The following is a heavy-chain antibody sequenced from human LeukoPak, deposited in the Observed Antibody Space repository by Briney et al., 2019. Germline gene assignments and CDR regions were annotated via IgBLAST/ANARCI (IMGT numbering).Heavy chain of an antibody. V-gene: IGHV1-2*02. CDR1: GYSFTTYW. Sequence: ASVKVSCKPSGYSFTTYWIHWVRQAPGQGLEWMGCMNADSGVTGYAQTFQGRVTMTRDTSINTAFMHLSSLRLDDTAVYFCARDPGYLQPDYWGQGTLVTVPS. CDR3: ARDPGYLQPDY. J-gene: IGHJ4*02. CDR2: MNADSGVT. D-gene: IGHD1-1*01.